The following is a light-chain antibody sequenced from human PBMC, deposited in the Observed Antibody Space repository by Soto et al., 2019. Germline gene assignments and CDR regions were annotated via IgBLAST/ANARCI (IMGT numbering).Light chain of an antibody. CDR2: GAS. V-gene: IGKV3-20*01. Sequence: EIVLTQSPGTLSLSQGESATLSCRASQRVSSTYLAWYQQKPGQAPRLLIYGASNRATGIPDRFSGSGSGTDFTLTISRLEPEDFEVYYCQQYVSSPGYTFGQGTKLEIK. J-gene: IGKJ2*01. CDR1: QRVSSTY. CDR3: QQYVSSPGYT.